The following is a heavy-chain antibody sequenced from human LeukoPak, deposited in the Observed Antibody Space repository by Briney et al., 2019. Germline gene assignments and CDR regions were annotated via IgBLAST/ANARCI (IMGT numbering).Heavy chain of an antibody. CDR1: GYTFTSYA. CDR2: INTNTGNP. Sequence: GASVKVSCKASGYTFTSYAMNWVRQAPGQGLEWMGWINTNTGNPTYAQGFTGRFVFSLDTSVSTAYLQISSLKAEDTAVYYCARGAVPMIAAARRGYYYYMDVWGKGTTVTVSS. J-gene: IGHJ6*03. V-gene: IGHV7-4-1*02. D-gene: IGHD6-13*01. CDR3: ARGAVPMIAAARRGYYYYMDV.